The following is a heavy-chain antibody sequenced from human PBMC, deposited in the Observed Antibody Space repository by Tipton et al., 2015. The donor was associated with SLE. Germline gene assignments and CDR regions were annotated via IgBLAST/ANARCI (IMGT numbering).Heavy chain of an antibody. Sequence: TLSLTCSVSGGSINNYYWNWIRQTQGKGLEWTGYIYSSGGTDYNPPLKSRLTISVETSKNQFSLKLTSVTAADTAVYYCARGNYDFRGRTFDIWGQGTMVTVSS. CDR2: IYSSGGT. CDR3: ARGNYDFRGRTFDI. J-gene: IGHJ3*02. CDR1: GGSINNYY. D-gene: IGHD3-3*01. V-gene: IGHV4-4*08.